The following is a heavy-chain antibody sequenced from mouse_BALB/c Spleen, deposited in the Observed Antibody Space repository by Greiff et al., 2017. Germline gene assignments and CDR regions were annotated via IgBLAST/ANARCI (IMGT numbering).Heavy chain of an antibody. D-gene: IGHD1-1*01. J-gene: IGHJ3*01. V-gene: IGHV2-6-4*01. Sequence: VQLVESGPGLVAPSQSLSITCTVSGFSLSRYSVHWVRQPPGKGLEWLGMIWGGGSTDYNSALKSRLSISKDNSKSQVFLKMNSLQTDDTAMYYCASPITTVVAPWAYWGQGTLVTVSA. CDR2: IWGGGST. CDR3: ASPITTVVAPWAY. CDR1: GFSLSRYS.